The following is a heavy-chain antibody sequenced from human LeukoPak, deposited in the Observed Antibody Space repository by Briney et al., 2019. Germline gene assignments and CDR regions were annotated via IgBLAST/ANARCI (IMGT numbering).Heavy chain of an antibody. CDR2: ISSSTGAI. V-gene: IGHV3-48*02. CDR1: GFSFTYYG. CDR3: AGSGKPYGLDV. J-gene: IGHJ6*02. D-gene: IGHD3-10*01. Sequence: PGGSLILSCAASGFSFTYYGMNWVRQAPGKGLEWLSYISSSTGAIHYADSVKGRFTISKDNARNSLYLQMNSLRDEDTAVYYCAGSGKPYGLDVWGRGTTVTVSS.